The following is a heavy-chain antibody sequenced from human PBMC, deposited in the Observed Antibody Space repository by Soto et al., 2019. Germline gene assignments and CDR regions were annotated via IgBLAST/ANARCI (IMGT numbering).Heavy chain of an antibody. Sequence: GGSLRLSCAASGFTFANYAMHWVRQAPGKGLEWVAFISSDGSQKAYADSVKGRFTISRDNSNNTLCLQMNSLRGDDTALYYCARQWAGRTVTFYYYGMDVWGQGTTVTVSS. CDR2: ISSDGSQK. CDR3: ARQWAGRTVTFYYYGMDV. V-gene: IGHV3-30*04. D-gene: IGHD4-17*01. J-gene: IGHJ6*02. CDR1: GFTFANYA.